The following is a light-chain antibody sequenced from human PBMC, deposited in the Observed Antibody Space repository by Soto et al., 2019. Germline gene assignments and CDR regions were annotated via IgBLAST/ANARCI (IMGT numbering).Light chain of an antibody. J-gene: IGLJ2*01. CDR3: CSYAGSSTHVV. CDR1: SSDVGVYEY. V-gene: IGLV2-23*02. Sequence: QSALTQPASVSGSPGQSITISCTGTSSDVGVYEYVSWYQQHPGKAPKLMIYEVSERPSGVSNRFSGSKSGNTASLTISGLQAEDEAEYYCCSYAGSSTHVVFGGGTKLTVL. CDR2: EVS.